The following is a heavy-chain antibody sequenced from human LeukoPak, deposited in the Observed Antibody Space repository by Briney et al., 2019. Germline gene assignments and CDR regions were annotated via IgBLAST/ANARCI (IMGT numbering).Heavy chain of an antibody. CDR1: GGSFSGYY. Sequence: SETLSLTCAVYGGSFSGYYWSWIRQPPGKGLEWIGEINHSGSTNYNPSLKSRVTISVDTSKNQFSLKLSSVTAADTAVYYCAGGTFPTFDYWGQGTLVTVSS. V-gene: IGHV4-34*01. CDR2: INHSGST. J-gene: IGHJ4*02. CDR3: AGGTFPTFDY.